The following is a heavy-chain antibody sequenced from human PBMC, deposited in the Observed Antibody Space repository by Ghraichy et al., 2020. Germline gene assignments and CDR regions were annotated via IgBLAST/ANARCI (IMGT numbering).Heavy chain of an antibody. D-gene: IGHD6-13*01. Sequence: GGSLRLSCAASGFTFSSYAMSWVRQAPGKGLEWVSGISGRGGSAYYADSVKGRFTISRDNSKNTLYLQMNSLRAEDTAVYYCAKGASYSSSWIELYYYYDMDVWGQGTTVTVSS. V-gene: IGHV3-23*01. CDR2: ISGRGGSA. CDR1: GFTFSSYA. CDR3: AKGASYSSSWIELYYYYDMDV. J-gene: IGHJ6*02.